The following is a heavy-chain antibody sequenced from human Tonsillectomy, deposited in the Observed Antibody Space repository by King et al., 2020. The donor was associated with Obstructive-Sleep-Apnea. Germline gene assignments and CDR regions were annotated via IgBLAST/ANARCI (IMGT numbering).Heavy chain of an antibody. D-gene: IGHD3-22*01. J-gene: IGHJ4*02. Sequence: VQLVESGGGLVKPGGSLRLSCAASGFTFSSYSMNWVRQAPGKGLEWVSSISSSSSYIYYADSVKGRFTISRDNAKNSLYLQMNSLRAEDTAVYYCARVGGYDSSGYYYGYWGQGTLVTVSS. CDR2: ISSSSSYI. CDR1: GFTFSSYS. CDR3: ARVGGYDSSGYYYGY. V-gene: IGHV3-21*01.